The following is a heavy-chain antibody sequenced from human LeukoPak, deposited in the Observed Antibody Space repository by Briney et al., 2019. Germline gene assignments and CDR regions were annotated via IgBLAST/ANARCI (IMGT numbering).Heavy chain of an antibody. Sequence: SETLSLTCTVSGYSISSGYYWGWIRQPPGKGLEWIGSIYHSGSTYYNPSLKSRVTISVDTSKNQFSLKLSSVTAADTAVYYCARSSWDSSGYYFINFDYWGQGTLVTVSS. CDR2: IYHSGST. CDR1: GYSISSGYY. V-gene: IGHV4-38-2*02. CDR3: ARSSWDSSGYYFINFDY. J-gene: IGHJ4*02. D-gene: IGHD3-22*01.